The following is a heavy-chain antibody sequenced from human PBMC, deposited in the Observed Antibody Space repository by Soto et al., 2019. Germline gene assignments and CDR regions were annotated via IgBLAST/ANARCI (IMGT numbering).Heavy chain of an antibody. D-gene: IGHD4-17*01. CDR1: GGSFSGYY. J-gene: IGHJ4*02. V-gene: IGHV4-30-4*08. Sequence: SETLSLTCAVYGGSFSGYYWTWIRQPPGKGLEWIGHIYYSGSTYYNPSLKSRVTISVDTSENQFSLKLSSVTAADTAVYYCARMRETTLFDYWGQGALVTVSS. CDR2: IYYSGST. CDR3: ARMRETTLFDY.